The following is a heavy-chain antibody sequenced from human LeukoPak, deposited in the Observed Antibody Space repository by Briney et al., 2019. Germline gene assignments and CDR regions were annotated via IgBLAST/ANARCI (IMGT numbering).Heavy chain of an antibody. CDR2: IKQDGSEK. V-gene: IGHV3-7*01. CDR3: ARVGAATFYWYYMDV. Sequence: GSLRLSCEASGFTFSSYWMSWVRQAPGKGLEWVANIKQDGSEKYYVDSLKGRFTVSRDNAKNSLYLQINSLRVGDTAVYFCARVGAATFYWYYMDVWGKGTTVTVSS. CDR1: GFTFSSYW. D-gene: IGHD2-15*01. J-gene: IGHJ6*03.